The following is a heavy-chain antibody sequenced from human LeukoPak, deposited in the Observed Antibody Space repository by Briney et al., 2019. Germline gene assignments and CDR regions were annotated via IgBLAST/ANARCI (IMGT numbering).Heavy chain of an antibody. CDR2: TYRDGVT. J-gene: IGHJ4*02. CDR1: GLTFSDAW. D-gene: IGHD5-12*01. V-gene: IGHV3-53*01. CDR3: VGQLGNSGHTG. Sequence: GGSQRLSCAISGLTFSDAWVSWVRQAPGKGLEWVSITYRDGVTSYADSVKGRFTISRDNSKNTVYLQMNSLRAEDTAVYYCVGQLGNSGHTGWGQGTLVTVSS.